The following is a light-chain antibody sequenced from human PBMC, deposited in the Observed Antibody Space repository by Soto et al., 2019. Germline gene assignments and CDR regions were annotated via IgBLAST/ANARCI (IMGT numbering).Light chain of an antibody. CDR2: ENK. V-gene: IGLV6-57*04. J-gene: IGLJ2*01. Sequence: NFMLTQPHSVSESPGKTVTISCTRSSGSIARNYVQWYQQRPGSAPTTVIYENKERPSGVPDRFSGSIDSSSNSASLSISGLRTGDEADYYCQSSDSSNHVIFGGGTKLTV. CDR3: QSSDSSNHVI. CDR1: SGSIARNY.